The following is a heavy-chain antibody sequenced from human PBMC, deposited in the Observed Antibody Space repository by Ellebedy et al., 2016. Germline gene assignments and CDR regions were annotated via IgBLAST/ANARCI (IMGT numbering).Heavy chain of an antibody. CDR1: GLSFTSSA. D-gene: IGHD1-14*01. V-gene: IGHV3-23*01. CDR2: ITGSGGYT. J-gene: IGHJ4*02. Sequence: GGSLRLXXAAPGLSFTSSAMSWVRQAPGKGLEWVSSITGSGGYTPYADSVKGRFTISRDNSKDTLYLQMNSLRAEDTAVYYCAKWYIRGESSGSPYYLDYWGQGSLVTVSS. CDR3: AKWYIRGESSGSPYYLDY.